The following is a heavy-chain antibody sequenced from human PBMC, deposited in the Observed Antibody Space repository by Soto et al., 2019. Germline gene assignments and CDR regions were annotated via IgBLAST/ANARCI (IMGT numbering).Heavy chain of an antibody. CDR1: GVSINSKAHY. CDR2: VLYTGST. J-gene: IGHJ4*02. D-gene: IGHD6-25*01. V-gene: IGHV4-39*01. Sequence: ETRSLTCTVAGVSINSKAHYCAWVLQSPGKGLEGIGSVLYTGSTYRNPSLESRISMSDDTPENRFCLNVTSMTAADTGIYLCARHPFGGSAFDSWGQGTLVTVSS. CDR3: ARHPFGGSAFDS.